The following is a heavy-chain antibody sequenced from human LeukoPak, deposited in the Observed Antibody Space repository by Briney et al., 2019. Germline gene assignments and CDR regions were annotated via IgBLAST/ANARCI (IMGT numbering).Heavy chain of an antibody. D-gene: IGHD5-24*01. CDR3: AKSRDAYLDAFDI. J-gene: IGHJ3*02. Sequence: GGSLRLSCAASGFTFSSDAMSWVRQAPGKGLEWVSAISGSGGSTYYADSVKGRFTISRDNSKNTLYLQMNSLRAEDTAVYYCAKSRDAYLDAFDIWGQGTMVTVSS. CDR1: GFTFSSDA. CDR2: ISGSGGST. V-gene: IGHV3-23*01.